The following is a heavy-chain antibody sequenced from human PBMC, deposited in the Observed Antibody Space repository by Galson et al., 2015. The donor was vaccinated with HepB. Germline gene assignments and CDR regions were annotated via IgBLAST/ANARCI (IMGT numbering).Heavy chain of an antibody. CDR1: GGTFSSYA. Sequence: SVKVSCKASGGTFSSYAISWVRQAPGQGLEWMGIINPSGGSTSYAQKFQGRVTMTRDTSTSTVYMELSSLRSEDTAVYYCARDMVRGDSLVLGWFDPWGQGTLVTVSS. J-gene: IGHJ5*02. CDR3: ARDMVRGDSLVLGWFDP. D-gene: IGHD3-10*01. V-gene: IGHV1-46*01. CDR2: INPSGGST.